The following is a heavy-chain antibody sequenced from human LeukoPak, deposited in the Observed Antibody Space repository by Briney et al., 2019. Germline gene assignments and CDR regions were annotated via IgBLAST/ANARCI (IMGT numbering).Heavy chain of an antibody. Sequence: HPGRSLRLSCAASGFTFSSYGMHWVRQAPGKGLEWVAVISYDGSNKYYADSVKGRFTISRDNSKNTLYLQMNSLRAEDTAVYYCARSLQMGAAVAAYGVDYWGQGTLVTVSS. D-gene: IGHD6-19*01. V-gene: IGHV3-30*03. CDR3: ARSLQMGAAVAAYGVDY. CDR2: ISYDGSNK. J-gene: IGHJ4*02. CDR1: GFTFSSYG.